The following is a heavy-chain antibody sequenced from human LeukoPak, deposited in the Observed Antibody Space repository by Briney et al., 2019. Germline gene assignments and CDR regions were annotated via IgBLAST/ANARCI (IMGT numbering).Heavy chain of an antibody. D-gene: IGHD6-19*01. CDR3: AKDISSGWYEEYYFDY. CDR1: GFTFGDYA. CDR2: IRSKAYGGTT. V-gene: IGHV3-49*04. J-gene: IGHJ4*02. Sequence: PGRSLRLSCTASGFTFGDYAMSWVRQAPGKGLEWVGFIRSKAYGGTTEYAASVKGRFTISRDDSKSIAYLQMNSLRAEDTAVYYCAKDISSGWYEEYYFDYWGQGTLVTVSS.